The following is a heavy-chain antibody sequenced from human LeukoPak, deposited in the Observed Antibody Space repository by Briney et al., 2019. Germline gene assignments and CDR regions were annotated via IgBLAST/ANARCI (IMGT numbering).Heavy chain of an antibody. CDR1: GGSFSGYY. V-gene: IGHV4-34*01. J-gene: IGHJ4*02. Sequence: PSETLSLTCAVYGGSFSGYYWSWMRQPPGKGLEGIGEINHSGSTNYNPSLKSRVTISVDTSKNQFSLKLSSVTAADTAVYYCARGLYYFDYWGQGTLVTVSS. CDR3: ARGLYYFDY. CDR2: INHSGST.